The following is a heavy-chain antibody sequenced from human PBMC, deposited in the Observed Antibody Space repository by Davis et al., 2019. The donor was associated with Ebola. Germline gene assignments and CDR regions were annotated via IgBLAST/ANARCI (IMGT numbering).Heavy chain of an antibody. CDR3: ARVVTMIVVT. J-gene: IGHJ4*02. CDR1: GFTFSSYW. Sequence: GESLKISCAASGFTFSSYWMSWVRQAPGKGLEWVANIKQDGSEKYYMDSVKGRFTISRDNAKNSLYLQMNSLRAEDTAVYYCARVVTMIVVTWGQGTLVTVSS. V-gene: IGHV3-7*01. D-gene: IGHD3-22*01. CDR2: IKQDGSEK.